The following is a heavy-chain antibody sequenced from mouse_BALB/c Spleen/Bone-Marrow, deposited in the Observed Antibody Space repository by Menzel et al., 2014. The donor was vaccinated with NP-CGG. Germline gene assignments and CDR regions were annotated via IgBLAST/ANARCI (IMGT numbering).Heavy chain of an antibody. Sequence: LVESGASVEVSCKASGYAFTSYHMNWVKQSHGKSLEWIGYIDPYNGGTSYNEKFKGKATLTVDESSSTAYMHLNSLTSEDSAVYYCARENYGSSPAYWGQGTLVTVSA. J-gene: IGHJ3*01. V-gene: IGHV1S135*01. D-gene: IGHD1-1*01. CDR2: IDPYNGGT. CDR1: GYAFTSYH. CDR3: ARENYGSSPAY.